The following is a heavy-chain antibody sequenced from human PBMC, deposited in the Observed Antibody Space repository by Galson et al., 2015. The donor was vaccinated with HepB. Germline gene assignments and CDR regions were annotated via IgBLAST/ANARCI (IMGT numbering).Heavy chain of an antibody. D-gene: IGHD3-10*01. CDR3: AKARWVNYYGSGSYYFYYYGMDV. CDR1: GFTFSSYA. J-gene: IGHJ6*02. V-gene: IGHV3-23*01. Sequence: LRLSCAASGFTFSSYAMSWVRQAPGKGLEWVSAISGSGGSTYYADSVKGRFTISRDNSKNTLYLQMNSLRAEDTAVYYCAKARWVNYYGSGSYYFYYYGMDVWGQGTTVTVSS. CDR2: ISGSGGST.